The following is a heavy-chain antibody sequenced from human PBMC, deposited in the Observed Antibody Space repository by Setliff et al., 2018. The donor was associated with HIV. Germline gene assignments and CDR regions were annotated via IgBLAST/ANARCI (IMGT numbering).Heavy chain of an antibody. CDR1: GGSFSGYF. CDR3: ARSPGVDTNMAFDY. J-gene: IGHJ4*02. D-gene: IGHD5-18*01. V-gene: IGHV4-59*01. CDR2: IYYSGST. Sequence: KASETLSLTCAVYGGSFSGYFWGWIRMPPGKGLEWIGYIYYSGSTDYNPSLKSRVTISVDTSKNQVSLKLNSVTAADTAVYYCARSPGVDTNMAFDYWGQGTLVTVSS.